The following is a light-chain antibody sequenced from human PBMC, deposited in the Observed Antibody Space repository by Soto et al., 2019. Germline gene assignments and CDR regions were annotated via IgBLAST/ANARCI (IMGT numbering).Light chain of an antibody. CDR1: QSVSSN. CDR2: GAS. J-gene: IGKJ5*01. CDR3: QQYNNWPPIT. Sequence: EIILTESPCTLALSPGERASLSCRASQSVSSNLAWYQQKPGQAPRLLIYGASTRATGIPARFSGSGSGTEFTLTISSLQSEDFAVYDCQQYNNWPPITFGQGTRLEI. V-gene: IGKV3-15*01.